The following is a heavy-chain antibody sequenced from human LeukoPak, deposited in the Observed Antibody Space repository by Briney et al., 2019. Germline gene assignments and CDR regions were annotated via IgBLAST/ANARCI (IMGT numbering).Heavy chain of an antibody. CDR3: ASSVDPDAFDI. Sequence: SETLSLTCAVYGGSFSGYYWSWIRQPPGKGLEWIGEINHSGSTNYNPSLKSRVTISVDTSKNQFSLKLSSVTAADTAAYYCASSVDPDAFDIWGQGTMVTVSS. CDR2: INHSGST. CDR1: GGSFSGYY. J-gene: IGHJ3*02. V-gene: IGHV4-34*01. D-gene: IGHD1-14*01.